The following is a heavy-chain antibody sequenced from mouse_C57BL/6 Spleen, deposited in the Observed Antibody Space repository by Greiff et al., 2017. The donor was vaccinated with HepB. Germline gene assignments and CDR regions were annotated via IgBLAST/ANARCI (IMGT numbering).Heavy chain of an antibody. CDR3: ARDWYYGSSCNYLDY. J-gene: IGHJ2*01. Sequence: QVQLQQPGAELVKPGASVKMSCTASGYTFTSYWITWVKQRPGQGLEWIGAIYPGSGSTNYNEKFKSQATLTVDTSSSTAYMQISSLTSEDSAVYYGARDWYYGSSCNYLDYWGQGTTLTVSS. CDR1: GYTFTSYW. D-gene: IGHD1-1*01. V-gene: IGHV1-55*01. CDR2: IYPGSGST.